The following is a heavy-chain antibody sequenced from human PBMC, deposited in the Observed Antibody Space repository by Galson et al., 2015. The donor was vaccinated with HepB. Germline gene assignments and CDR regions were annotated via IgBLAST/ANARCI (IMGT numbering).Heavy chain of an antibody. CDR3: ARDVSDTHWGFDAFDI. V-gene: IGHV4-59*01. CDR2: IYYRGRT. D-gene: IGHD7-27*01. J-gene: IGHJ3*02. Sequence: ETLSLTCTVSGGSISSYYWSWIRQPPGKGREWIGYIYYRGRTSYNPSLKSRVTISVDMSKHQLSLKLRFWTATERAVNYGARDVSDTHWGFDAFDIWGQGTMVTVSS. CDR1: GGSISSYY.